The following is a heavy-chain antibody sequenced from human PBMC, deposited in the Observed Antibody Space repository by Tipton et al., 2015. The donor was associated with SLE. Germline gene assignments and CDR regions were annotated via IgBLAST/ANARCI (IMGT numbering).Heavy chain of an antibody. CDR1: GFTVSSNY. CDR2: IYSGGST. J-gene: IGHJ4*02. V-gene: IGHV3-53*01. CDR3: ARTRDCSSTSCEDY. Sequence: SLRLSCAASGFTVSSNYMSWVRQAPGKGLEWVSVIYSGGSTYYADSVKGRFTISRDNSKNTLYLQMNSLRAEDTAVYYCARTRDCSSTSCEDYWGQGTLVTVSS. D-gene: IGHD2-2*01.